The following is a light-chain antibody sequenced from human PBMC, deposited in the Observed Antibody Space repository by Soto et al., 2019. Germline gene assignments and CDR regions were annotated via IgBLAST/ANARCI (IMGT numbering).Light chain of an antibody. CDR2: DVS. J-gene: IGLJ1*01. CDR1: SSDVGAYNY. CDR3: SSYTSSSTPDV. V-gene: IGLV2-14*01. Sequence: QSVLTQPASVSGSPGQSITISCTGTSSDVGAYNYVSWYQQHPGTAPKLMIYDVSNRPSGVSNRFSGSKYGNTASLTISGLQAEDEADYYCSSYTSSSTPDVFGSGTKVTVL.